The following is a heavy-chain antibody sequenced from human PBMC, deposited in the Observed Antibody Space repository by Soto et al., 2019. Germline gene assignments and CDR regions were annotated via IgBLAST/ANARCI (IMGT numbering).Heavy chain of an antibody. J-gene: IGHJ6*02. CDR2: IYYSGST. CDR3: ARVSGIYYYGMDV. Sequence: SETLSLTCTVSGDSIGSYYWSWIRQPPGKGLEWIGYIYYSGSTNYNPSLKSRVTISVDTSKNQFSLKLSSVTAADTAVYYCARVSGIYYYGMDVWGQGTTVTVSS. D-gene: IGHD3-10*01. V-gene: IGHV4-59*12. CDR1: GDSIGSYY.